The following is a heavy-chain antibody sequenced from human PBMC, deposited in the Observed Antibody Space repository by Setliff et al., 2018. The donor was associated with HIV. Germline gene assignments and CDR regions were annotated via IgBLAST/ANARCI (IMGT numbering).Heavy chain of an antibody. V-gene: IGHV3-21*01. CDR1: GFTFSNYV. Sequence: GGSLRLSCAGSGFTFSNYVMNWVRLAPGKGLEWVSCISSSSSYIYYGDSVKGRFTISRDNAKNSLYLQMNSLRAEDSAVYYCARDLAYWGQGTLVTVSS. J-gene: IGHJ4*02. CDR2: ISSSSSYI. CDR3: ARDLAY.